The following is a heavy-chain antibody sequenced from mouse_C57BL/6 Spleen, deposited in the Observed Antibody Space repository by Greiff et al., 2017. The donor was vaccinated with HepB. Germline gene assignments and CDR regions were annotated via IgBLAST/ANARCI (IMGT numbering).Heavy chain of an antibody. CDR3: ARHEAYYGSSYGRWFAY. J-gene: IGHJ3*01. D-gene: IGHD1-1*01. V-gene: IGHV1-62-2*01. CDR1: GYTFTEYT. CDR2: FYPGSGSI. Sequence: QVQLQQSGAELVKPGASVKLSCKASGYTFTEYTIHWVKQRSGQGLEWIGWFYPGSGSIKYNEKFKDKATLTADKSSSTVYMELSRLTSEDSAVYFCARHEAYYGSSYGRWFAYWGQGTLVTVSA.